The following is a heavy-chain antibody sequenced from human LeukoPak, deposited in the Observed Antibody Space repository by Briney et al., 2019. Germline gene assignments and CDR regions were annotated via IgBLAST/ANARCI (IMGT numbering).Heavy chain of an antibody. V-gene: IGHV3-7*01. CDR3: ARFGLPYSIDL. Sequence: GGSLRLSCIASGFTINQHAMSWVRQAPVKGLEWVASIRPDGSAVFYVDSVKGRFTFSGDNAKNSLDLQMNSLRAEDTAVYYCARFGLPYSIDLWGQGTMVTVSS. J-gene: IGHJ6*02. D-gene: IGHD3/OR15-3a*01. CDR1: GFTINQHA. CDR2: IRPDGSAV.